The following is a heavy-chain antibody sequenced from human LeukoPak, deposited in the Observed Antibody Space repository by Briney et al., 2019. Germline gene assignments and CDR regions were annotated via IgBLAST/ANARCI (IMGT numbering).Heavy chain of an antibody. CDR1: GFTFSSYS. CDR2: INHSGST. D-gene: IGHD5-12*01. V-gene: IGHV4-34*01. CDR3: ARGRGRYRHYYYGMDV. J-gene: IGHJ6*02. Sequence: GSLRLSCAASGFTFSSYSMNWVRQAPGKGLEWIGEINHSGSTNYNPSLKSRVTISVDTSKNQFSLELSSVTAADTAVYYCARGRGRYRHYYYGMDVWGQGTTVTVSS.